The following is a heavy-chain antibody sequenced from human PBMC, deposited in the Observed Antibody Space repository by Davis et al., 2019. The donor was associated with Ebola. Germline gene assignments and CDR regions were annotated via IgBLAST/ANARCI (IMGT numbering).Heavy chain of an antibody. CDR1: GGSFSGYY. Sequence: SETLSLTCAVYGGSFSGYYWSWIRQSPGKGLEWIGEVNHSGSTNYNPSFKSRVTISVDTSKNQFSLKLSSVTAADTAVYYCARGQLLWFGELLIPYYYYMDVWGKGTTVTVSS. J-gene: IGHJ6*03. CDR3: ARGQLLWFGELLIPYYYYMDV. V-gene: IGHV4-34*01. CDR2: VNHSGST. D-gene: IGHD3-10*01.